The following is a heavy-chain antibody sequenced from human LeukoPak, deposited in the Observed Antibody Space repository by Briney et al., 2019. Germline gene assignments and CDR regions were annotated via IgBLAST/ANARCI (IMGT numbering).Heavy chain of an antibody. CDR1: GGSISSSSYY. Sequence: SETLSLTCTVSGGSISSSSYYWSWIRQPPGKGLEWIGYIYYSGSTNYNPSLKSRVTISVDTSKNQFSLKLSSVTAADTAVYYCARGTYYDFWLLDYWGQGTLVTVSS. D-gene: IGHD3-3*01. CDR2: IYYSGST. J-gene: IGHJ4*02. CDR3: ARGTYYDFWLLDY. V-gene: IGHV4-61*01.